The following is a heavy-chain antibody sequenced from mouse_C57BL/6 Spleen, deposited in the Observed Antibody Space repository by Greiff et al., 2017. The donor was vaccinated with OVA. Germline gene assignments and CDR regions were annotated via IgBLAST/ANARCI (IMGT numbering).Heavy chain of an antibody. D-gene: IGHD1-1*01. CDR3: ARGGIYYYGSSSYYFDY. Sequence: EVKLVESGPGLVKPSQSLSLTCSVTGYSITSGYYWNWIRQFPGNKLEWMGYISYDGSNNYNPSLKNRISITRDTSKNQFFLKLNSVTTEDTATYYCARGGIYYYGSSSYYFDYWGQGTTLTVSS. CDR2: ISYDGSN. J-gene: IGHJ2*01. CDR1: GYSITSGYY. V-gene: IGHV3-6*01.